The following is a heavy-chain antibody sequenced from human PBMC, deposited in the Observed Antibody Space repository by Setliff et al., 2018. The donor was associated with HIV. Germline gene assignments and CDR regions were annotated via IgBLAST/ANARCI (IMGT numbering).Heavy chain of an antibody. CDR2: IYYSGVT. J-gene: IGHJ4*02. CDR3: ARVRMITFGGVFDY. CDR1: GGSISSYY. D-gene: IGHD3-16*01. V-gene: IGHV4-59*01. Sequence: SETLSLTCTVSGGSISSYYWNWIRQPPGKGLEWIGYIYYSGVTNYNPSLKSRVTISLDTSKNQFSLKLTSVTAADTAVYYCARVRMITFGGVFDYWGQGTLVTVSS.